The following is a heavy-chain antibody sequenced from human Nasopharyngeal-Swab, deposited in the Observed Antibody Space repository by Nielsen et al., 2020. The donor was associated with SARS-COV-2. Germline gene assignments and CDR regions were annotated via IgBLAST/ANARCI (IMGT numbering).Heavy chain of an antibody. J-gene: IGHJ3*02. CDR3: ARAAITMIVVVSAFDI. D-gene: IGHD3-22*01. Sequence: WIRQPPGQGLEWIGHIYYSGSTYYNPSLKSRVTITVDTSKNQFYLKLSSVTAADTAVYYCARAAITMIVVVSAFDIWGQGTMVTVSS. CDR2: IYYSGST. V-gene: IGHV4-31*02.